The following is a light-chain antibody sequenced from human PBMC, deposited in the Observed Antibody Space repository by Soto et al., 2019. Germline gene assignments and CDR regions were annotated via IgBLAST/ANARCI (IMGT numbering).Light chain of an antibody. CDR1: SSDVGGYSY. V-gene: IGLV2-14*01. CDR2: DVS. Sequence: QSVLTQPASVSGSPGQSITISCTRTSSDVGGYSYVSWYQQHPGKAPKLMIYDVSNRPSGVSNRFSGSKSGNTASLTISGLQAEDEADYYCRSYTSSSTYVFGTGTKLTVL. J-gene: IGLJ1*01. CDR3: RSYTSSSTYV.